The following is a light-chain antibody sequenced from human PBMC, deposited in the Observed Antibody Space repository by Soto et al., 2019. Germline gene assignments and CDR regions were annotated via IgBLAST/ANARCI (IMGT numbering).Light chain of an antibody. J-gene: IGKJ4*01. Sequence: EIVLTQSPGTLSLSPGERATLSCRASQSVSSSYLAWYQQKPGQAPRLLIYGASSRATGIPDRFSGSGSGTDFTLTISRLEREDVAVYYCQQYGSSPGLTFGGGTKVEIK. V-gene: IGKV3-20*01. CDR3: QQYGSSPGLT. CDR1: QSVSSSY. CDR2: GAS.